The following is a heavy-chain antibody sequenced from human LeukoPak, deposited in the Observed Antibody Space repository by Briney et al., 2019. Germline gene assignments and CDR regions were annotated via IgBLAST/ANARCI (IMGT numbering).Heavy chain of an antibody. V-gene: IGHV1-2*02. CDR3: ASAHYYGSGSYYMRTRGSNWFDP. Sequence: ASVKVSCKASGYTFTGYYMHWVRQAPGQGLEWMGWINPNSGGTNYAQKFQGRVTMTRDTSISTAYMELSRLRSDDTAVYYCASAHYYGSGSYYMRTRGSNWFDPWGQGTLVTVSS. D-gene: IGHD3-10*01. CDR2: INPNSGGT. J-gene: IGHJ5*02. CDR1: GYTFTGYY.